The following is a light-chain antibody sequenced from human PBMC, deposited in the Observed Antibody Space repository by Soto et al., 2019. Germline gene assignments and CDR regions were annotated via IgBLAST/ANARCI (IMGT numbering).Light chain of an antibody. CDR1: QTISMW. J-gene: IGKJ4*01. CDR3: QQYNSFPLT. CDR2: DAA. V-gene: IGKV1-5*01. Sequence: DIQMTQSPSTLSTSVGDRVTITCRASQTISMWLAWYQQKPGKAPKLLIYDAASLESGVPSRFSGSGSGTTFTLTISSLQPDDFATYYCQQYNSFPLTFGGGTKVEIK.